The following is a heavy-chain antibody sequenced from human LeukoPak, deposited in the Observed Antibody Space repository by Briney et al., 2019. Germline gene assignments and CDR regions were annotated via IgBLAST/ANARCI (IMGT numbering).Heavy chain of an antibody. Sequence: ASVKVSCKASGGTFSSYAISWVRQAPGQGLEWMGGIIPIFGTANYAQKFQGRVTITTDESTSTAYMELSSLRSEDTAEYYCARDSARRFLEWLPNAGYYYYYMDVWGKGTTVTVSS. V-gene: IGHV1-69*05. CDR3: ARDSARRFLEWLPNAGYYYYYMDV. J-gene: IGHJ6*03. CDR2: IIPIFGTA. D-gene: IGHD3-3*01. CDR1: GGTFSSYA.